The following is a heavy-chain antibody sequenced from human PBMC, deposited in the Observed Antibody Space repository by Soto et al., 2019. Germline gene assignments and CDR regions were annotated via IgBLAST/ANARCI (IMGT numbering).Heavy chain of an antibody. CDR1: GYSFASYW. CDR3: ERGDIVVVPAALYGMDV. Sequence: GDSLKISCKGSGYSFASYWIGWVRQMPGKGLEWMGIIYVGDSDTRYSPSFQGHVTISADKSISTAYLQWSSLKASDTAMYYCERGDIVVVPAALYGMDVWGQGTTVTVSS. J-gene: IGHJ6*02. CDR2: IYVGDSDT. D-gene: IGHD2-2*01. V-gene: IGHV5-51*01.